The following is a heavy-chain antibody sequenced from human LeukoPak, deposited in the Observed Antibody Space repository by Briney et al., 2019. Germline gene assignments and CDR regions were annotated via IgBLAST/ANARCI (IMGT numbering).Heavy chain of an antibody. J-gene: IGHJ4*02. V-gene: IGHV4-31*03. CDR2: MYYSGST. Sequence: SQTLSLTCTVSGGSISSGGYYWSWLRQHPGKGLEWIGYMYYSGSTYYNPSLKSRITIPVDTSKNQFSLKLSSVTAADTAVYYCARTYGDYPTYYFDYWGQGTLVTVSS. D-gene: IGHD4-17*01. CDR1: GGSISSGGYY. CDR3: ARTYGDYPTYYFDY.